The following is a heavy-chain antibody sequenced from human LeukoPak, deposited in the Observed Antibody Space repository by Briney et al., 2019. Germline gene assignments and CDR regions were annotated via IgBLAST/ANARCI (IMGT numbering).Heavy chain of an antibody. Sequence: PSETLSLTCAVYGGSFSGYYWSWIRQPPGKGLEWIGEINHSGSTNYNPSLKSRVTISVDTSKNQFSLKLSSVTAADTAVYYCARPGYCSGGSCYPRVYGMDVWGQGTTVTVSS. CDR3: ARPGYCSGGSCYPRVYGMDV. V-gene: IGHV4-34*01. CDR1: GGSFSGYY. CDR2: INHSGST. J-gene: IGHJ6*02. D-gene: IGHD2-15*01.